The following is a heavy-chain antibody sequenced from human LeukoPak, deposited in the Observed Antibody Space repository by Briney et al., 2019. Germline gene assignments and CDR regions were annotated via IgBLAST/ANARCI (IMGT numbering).Heavy chain of an antibody. CDR2: INPNSGDA. Sequence: ASVKVSCKASGYTFNDYYIHWVRQAPGQGLEWMGWINPNSGDANYAQNFQGRVTMTRDTSISTAYLELSRLRSDDTAVYYCARETGRTPYYGGQGTLVTVSS. CDR3: ARETGRTPYY. V-gene: IGHV1-2*02. J-gene: IGHJ4*02. CDR1: GYTFNDYY.